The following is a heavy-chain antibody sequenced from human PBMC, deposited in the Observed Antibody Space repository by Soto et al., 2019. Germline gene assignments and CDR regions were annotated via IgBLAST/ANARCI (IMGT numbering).Heavy chain of an antibody. CDR1: GFTCSSYE. J-gene: IGHJ4*02. Sequence: GSRVGRYCVDSGFTCSSYEMHCVRQAPGKGLEWVAVISYDGSNKYYADSVKGLFTISRYNSKNTLYLQMNRLRAEDTAVYYCANHNRPAATPSENRFYYWAQGTLVTVSS. V-gene: IGHV3-30*18. D-gene: IGHD2-2*01. CDR3: ANHNRPAATPSENRFYY. CDR2: ISYDGSNK.